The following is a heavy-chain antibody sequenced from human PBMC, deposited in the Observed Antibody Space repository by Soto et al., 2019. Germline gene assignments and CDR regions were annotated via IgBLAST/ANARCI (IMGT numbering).Heavy chain of an antibody. CDR2: ISDDGSSK. J-gene: IGHJ6*02. Sequence: QVQLAESGGGVVQPGRSLRLSCAASGFTFSAYAMHWVRQAPGKGLEWVAVISDDGSSKYYADSVKGRFTISRDISKNTLYRQMNSLRAEDTAVDFCARDRVYRRSSDYSYYYAMDGWGQGTTVTVSS. D-gene: IGHD6-6*01. CDR1: GFTFSAYA. V-gene: IGHV3-30-3*01. CDR3: ARDRVYRRSSDYSYYYAMDG.